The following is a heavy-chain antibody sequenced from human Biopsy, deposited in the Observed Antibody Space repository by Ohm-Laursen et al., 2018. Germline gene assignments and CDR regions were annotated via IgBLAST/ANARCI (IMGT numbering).Heavy chain of an antibody. CDR1: GYMFLRYY. V-gene: IGHV1-2*02. CDR3: ARELGDFWGGRQFDF. D-gene: IGHD3-3*01. J-gene: IGHJ5*01. CDR2: IDPKSGGT. Sequence: ASVKVSCKASGYMFLRYYIHWVRQAPGQGLEWMGWIDPKSGGTNYAQKFQGRVTMTRDTSISTTYMELRRLTSDDTAVFYCARELGDFWGGRQFDFWGQGTLVTVSS.